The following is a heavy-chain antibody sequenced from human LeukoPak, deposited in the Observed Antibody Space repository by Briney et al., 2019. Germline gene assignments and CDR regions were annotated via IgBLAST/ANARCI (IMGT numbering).Heavy chain of an antibody. CDR2: IDSNGGGA. CDR1: GFTFNIYW. Sequence: QSGGSLRLSCATSGFTFNIYWMQWVRQVPGKGLVWVSRIDSNGGGATYADSVKGRFTTSRDNGNNTMYLQMNSLRAEDTAIYYCARAKYSSRWSLDHWGQGALVTVSS. CDR3: ARAKYSSRWSLDH. J-gene: IGHJ5*02. D-gene: IGHD6-13*01. V-gene: IGHV3-74*03.